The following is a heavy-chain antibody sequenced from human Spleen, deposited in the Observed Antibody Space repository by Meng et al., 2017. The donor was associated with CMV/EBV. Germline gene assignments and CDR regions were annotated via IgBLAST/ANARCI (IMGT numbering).Heavy chain of an antibody. CDR2: ISSSSSFI. Sequence: SYSMNWVRQAPGKGLEWVSSISSSSSFIYYADSVKGRFTISRDNAKNSLYLQMNSLRAEDTAVYYCARGGAPYITMIVVVSGAFDIWGQGTMVTVSS. CDR1: SYS. D-gene: IGHD3-22*01. J-gene: IGHJ3*02. CDR3: ARGGAPYITMIVVVSGAFDI. V-gene: IGHV3-21*01.